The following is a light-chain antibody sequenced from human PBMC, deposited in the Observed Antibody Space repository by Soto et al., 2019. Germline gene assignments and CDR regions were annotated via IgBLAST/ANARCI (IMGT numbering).Light chain of an antibody. V-gene: IGKV4-1*01. CDR1: QSVLHTSNNKNY. Sequence: DIVMTQSPDSLAVSLGERATINCKSSQSVLHTSNNKNYLAWYQQKPGQPPKLLIYWASTRESGVPDRFSGSGSWTDFTLTISSLQAEDVAVYYCHQYYGNPLTFGQGTKLETK. J-gene: IGKJ2*01. CDR3: HQYYGNPLT. CDR2: WAS.